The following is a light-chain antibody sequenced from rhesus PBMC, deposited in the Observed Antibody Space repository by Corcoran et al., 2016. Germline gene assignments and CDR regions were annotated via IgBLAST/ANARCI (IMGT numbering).Light chain of an antibody. V-gene: IGLV2-11*01. J-gene: IGLJ1*01. CDR1: SSDIGRYNY. Sequence: QSAPIQSPSVSGSLGQSVTISCTGTSSDIGRYNYVSWYRQQPGTTPKLMIYKVNMRPSGVSDRFSVSKSGNTASLTISGLQAEDEADYYCHSYTAFDSYIFGSGTRLTVL. CDR2: KVN. CDR3: HSYTAFDSYI.